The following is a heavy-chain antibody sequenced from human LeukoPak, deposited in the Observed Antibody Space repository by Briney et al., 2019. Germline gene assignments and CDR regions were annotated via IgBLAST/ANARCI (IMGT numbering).Heavy chain of an antibody. CDR2: MNPNSGNT. Sequence: ASVKVSCKASGYTFTSYDINWVRQATGQGLEWMGWMNPNSGNTDYAQKFQGRVTMTRDTSISTAYMELSRLRSDDTAVYYCARAYGTKGAFDIWGQGTMVTVSS. CDR1: GYTFTSYD. J-gene: IGHJ3*02. V-gene: IGHV1-8*01. D-gene: IGHD4-17*01. CDR3: ARAYGTKGAFDI.